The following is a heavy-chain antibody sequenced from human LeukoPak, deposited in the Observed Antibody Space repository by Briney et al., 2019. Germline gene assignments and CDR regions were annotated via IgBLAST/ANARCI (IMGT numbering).Heavy chain of an antibody. CDR2: IYSGETT. D-gene: IGHD6-6*01. CDR1: GFTVSGNY. Sequence: PGGSLRLSCAASGFTVSGNYISWVRQSPGKGLEWVSVIYSGETTYYADSVKGRFTLSRDSFKNTVYLQMNSLRAEDTAVYYCARGYSSSSFFDYWGQGTLVTVSS. V-gene: IGHV3-66*01. J-gene: IGHJ4*02. CDR3: ARGYSSSSFFDY.